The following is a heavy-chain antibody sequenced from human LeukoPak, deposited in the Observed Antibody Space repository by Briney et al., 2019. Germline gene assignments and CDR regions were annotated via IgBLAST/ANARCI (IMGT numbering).Heavy chain of an antibody. CDR3: AREFSSSKIYYYYHMDV. CDR1: GGSISSYY. CDR2: IYYSGTT. J-gene: IGHJ6*03. Sequence: PSETLSLTCSVSGGSISSYYWNWIRQPPGKGLEWIGYIYYSGTTNYNPSLQSRVTIPVHTSKNQFSLKLRSVTAADTAVYYCAREFSSSKIYYYYHMDVWGKGTTVTVSS. V-gene: IGHV4-59*01. D-gene: IGHD6-6*01.